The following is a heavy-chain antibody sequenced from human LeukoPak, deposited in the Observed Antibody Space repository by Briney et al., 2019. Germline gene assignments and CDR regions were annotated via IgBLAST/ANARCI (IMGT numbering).Heavy chain of an antibody. V-gene: IGHV1-18*01. Sequence: GASVKVSCKASGYTFTSYDINWVRQATGQGLEWMGWISAYNGNTNYAQKLQGRVTMTTDTSTSTAYMELRSLRSDDTAVYYCARDNYGDYLDYWGQGTLVTVSS. CDR2: ISAYNGNT. CDR1: GYTFTSYD. D-gene: IGHD4-17*01. J-gene: IGHJ4*02. CDR3: ARDNYGDYLDY.